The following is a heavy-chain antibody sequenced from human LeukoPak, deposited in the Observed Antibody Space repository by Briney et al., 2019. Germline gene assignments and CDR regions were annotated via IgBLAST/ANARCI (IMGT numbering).Heavy chain of an antibody. V-gene: IGHV4-34*01. CDR3: ARGSPFQE. CDR1: GGSISGFY. J-gene: IGHJ1*01. Sequence: SETLSLACAVYGGSISGFYYTWIRQPPGKGLEWIGDIDHSGDTNYNPSLKSRAIVSVDTSKSQFSLKLTSVTAADAAVYYCARGSPFQEWGQGTLVTVSS. CDR2: IDHSGDT.